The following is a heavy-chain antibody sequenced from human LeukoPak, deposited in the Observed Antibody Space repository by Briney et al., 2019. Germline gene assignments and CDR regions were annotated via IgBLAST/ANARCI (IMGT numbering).Heavy chain of an antibody. CDR3: APAVDYGDPNY. D-gene: IGHD4-17*01. CDR2: TRNKANSYTT. J-gene: IGHJ4*02. Sequence: PGGSLRLSCASSGFTFSDHYMDWVRQAPGKGLEWVGRTRNKANSYTTEYAASVKGRFTISRDDSKNSLYLQMNSLKTEDTAVYYCAPAVDYGDPNYWGQGTLVTVSS. V-gene: IGHV3-72*01. CDR1: GFTFSDHY.